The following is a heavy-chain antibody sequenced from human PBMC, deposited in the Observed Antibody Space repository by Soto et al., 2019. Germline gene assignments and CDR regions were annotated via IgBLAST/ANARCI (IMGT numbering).Heavy chain of an antibody. CDR2: INPDSGAT. CDR1: GYSFTGYY. J-gene: IGHJ4*02. V-gene: IGHV1-2*02. CDR3: ARGDYGTGGYPFPYFDY. D-gene: IGHD2-8*02. Sequence: HEHLVQSGAEVKRPGASLKVSCKASGYSFTGYYIHWVRQAPGQGLEWMGWINPDSGATNYAQNSQGRVTLTSATSISTASMDLTSLTSDDTAVYYCARGDYGTGGYPFPYFDYWGQGTLVIVSS.